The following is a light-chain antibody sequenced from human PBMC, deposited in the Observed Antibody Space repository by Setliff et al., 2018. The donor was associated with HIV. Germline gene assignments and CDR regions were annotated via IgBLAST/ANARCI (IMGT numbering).Light chain of an antibody. V-gene: IGLV2-23*02. J-gene: IGLJ1*01. CDR2: EVS. CDR3: CSYAGSSTYV. CDR1: SSDVGSYSL. Sequence: QSVLTQPASVSGSPGQSITISCTGTSSDVGSYSLVSWYQQHPGKAPKLMIYEVSKRPSGVSNRFSGSKSGNTASLTISGLQAEDGADYYCCSYAGSSTYVFGTGTKVTVL.